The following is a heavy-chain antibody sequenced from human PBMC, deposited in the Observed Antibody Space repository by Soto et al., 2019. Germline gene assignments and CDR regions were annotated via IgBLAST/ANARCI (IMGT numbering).Heavy chain of an antibody. J-gene: IGHJ6*03. D-gene: IGHD2-2*01. CDR2: IWYDGSNK. Sequence: GGSLRLSCAASGFTFSSYGMHWVRQAPGKGLEWVAVIWYDGSNKYYADSVKGRFTISRDNSKDTLYLQMNSLRAEDTAVYYCARDGFVVVPHYYVDVWGKGTKVTVSS. V-gene: IGHV3-33*01. CDR1: GFTFSSYG. CDR3: ARDGFVVVPHYYVDV.